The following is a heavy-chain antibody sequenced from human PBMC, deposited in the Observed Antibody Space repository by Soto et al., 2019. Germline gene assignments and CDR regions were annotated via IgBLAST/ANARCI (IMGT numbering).Heavy chain of an antibody. CDR3: ATRLYSTSWYYFVS. CDR2: IGGGSGST. J-gene: IGHJ4*02. V-gene: IGHV3-23*01. Sequence: EVQLLESGGGFVQPGGSLRLSCAASGFTFTNYALSWVRQAPGKGLEWVSTIGGGSGSTSYADSVKGRCSISRENSKNTLYLQMSSLRAEDTALYYCATRLYSTSWYYFVSWGQGTLVTVSS. D-gene: IGHD6-13*01. CDR1: GFTFTNYA.